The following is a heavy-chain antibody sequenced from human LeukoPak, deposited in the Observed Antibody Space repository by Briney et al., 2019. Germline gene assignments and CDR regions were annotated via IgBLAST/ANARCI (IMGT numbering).Heavy chain of an antibody. V-gene: IGHV3-23*01. D-gene: IGHD3-10*01. CDR3: AKERDYRVSTSCDY. CDR1: GYSISSGYY. CDR2: ISGSGGST. J-gene: IGHJ4*02. Sequence: ETLSLTCAVSGYSISSGYYWGWIRQPPGKGLEWVSAISGSGGSTYYADSVKGRFTISRDNSKNTLYLQMTSLRGEDTALYYCAKERDYRVSTSCDYWGQGTQVTVSS.